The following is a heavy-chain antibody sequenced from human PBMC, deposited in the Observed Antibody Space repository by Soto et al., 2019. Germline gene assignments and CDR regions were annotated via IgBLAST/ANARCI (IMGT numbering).Heavy chain of an antibody. CDR1: GCTFSSYG. CDR2: ISYDGSNK. Sequence: GGSLRLSCAASGCTFSSYGMHCVRESPGKWLEWVAVISYDGSNKYYADSVKGRFTISRDNSKNTLYLQMNSLRAEDTAVYYCAKDVVVGATTGLGDYYYYYGMEVWGQGTTVRVSS. CDR3: AKDVVVGATTGLGDYYYYYGMEV. D-gene: IGHD1-26*01. V-gene: IGHV3-30*18. J-gene: IGHJ6*01.